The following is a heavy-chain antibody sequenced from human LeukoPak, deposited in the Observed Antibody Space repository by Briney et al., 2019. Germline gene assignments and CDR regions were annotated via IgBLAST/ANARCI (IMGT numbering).Heavy chain of an antibody. V-gene: IGHV3-23*01. Sequence: GGSLRLSYAASGFTFSSYAMSWVRQAPGKGLEWVSAISGSGGSTYYADSVKGRFTISRDNSKNTLYLQMNSLRAEDTAVYYCAKGTIAARYYYGMDVWGQGTTVTVSS. CDR3: AKGTIAARYYYGMDV. CDR2: ISGSGGST. CDR1: GFTFSSYA. D-gene: IGHD6-6*01. J-gene: IGHJ6*02.